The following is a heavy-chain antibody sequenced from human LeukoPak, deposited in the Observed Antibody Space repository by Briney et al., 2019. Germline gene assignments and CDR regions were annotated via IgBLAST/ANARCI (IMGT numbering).Heavy chain of an antibody. CDR2: INPNSGGT. J-gene: IGHJ4*02. CDR3: ASDIVVVPAAPPRDY. CDR1: GYTFTGYY. V-gene: IGHV1-2*02. Sequence: ASVKVSCKASGYTFTGYYMHWVRQAPGQGLEWMGWINPNSGGTNYAQKFQGRVTMTRDTSISTAYMELSRLRSDDTAVYYCASDIVVVPAAPPRDYWGQGTLVTVSS. D-gene: IGHD2-2*01.